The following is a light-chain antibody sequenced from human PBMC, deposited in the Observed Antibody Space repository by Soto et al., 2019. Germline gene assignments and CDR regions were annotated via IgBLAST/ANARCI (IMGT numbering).Light chain of an antibody. J-gene: IGLJ3*02. V-gene: IGLV2-14*01. CDR3: SSYTTNSVPV. Sequence: QSVLTQPASVSGSPGQSITISCTGTSSDVGGYNYVSWYQQHAGKAPKLMIYDVSSRPSGVSNRFSGSKSGNTASLAISGLQAEDEADYYCSSYTTNSVPVFGGGTKRTVL. CDR2: DVS. CDR1: SSDVGGYNY.